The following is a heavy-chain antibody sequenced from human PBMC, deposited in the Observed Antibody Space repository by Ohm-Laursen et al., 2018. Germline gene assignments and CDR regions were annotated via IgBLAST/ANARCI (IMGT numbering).Heavy chain of an antibody. CDR1: GFTFSSYA. D-gene: IGHD3-3*01. Sequence: SLRLSCAASGFTFSSYAMSWVRQAPGKGLEWVSAISGSGGSTYYADSVKGRFTISRDNSKNTLYLQMNSLRDEDTAVYYCARGLSLEWLVIDYWGQGTLATASS. V-gene: IGHV3-23*01. J-gene: IGHJ4*02. CDR2: ISGSGGST. CDR3: ARGLSLEWLVIDY.